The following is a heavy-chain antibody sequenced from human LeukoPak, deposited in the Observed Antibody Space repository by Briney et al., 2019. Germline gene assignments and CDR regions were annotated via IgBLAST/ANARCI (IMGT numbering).Heavy chain of an antibody. D-gene: IGHD5-18*01. CDR1: GFTFSSYA. J-gene: IGHJ4*02. Sequence: GGSLRLSCAASGFTFSSYAMHWVRQAPGKGLEWVAVISYDGSNKYYADSVKGRFTIPRDNSKNTLYLQMNSLRAEDTAVYYCAKDTAMVPLDYWGQGTLVTVSS. V-gene: IGHV3-30*18. CDR2: ISYDGSNK. CDR3: AKDTAMVPLDY.